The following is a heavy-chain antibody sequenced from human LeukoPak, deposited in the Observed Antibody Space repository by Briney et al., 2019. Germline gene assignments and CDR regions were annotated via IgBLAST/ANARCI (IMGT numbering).Heavy chain of an antibody. D-gene: IGHD1-7*01. CDR1: GFTFSSYG. CDR2: IWYDGSNK. J-gene: IGHJ4*02. CDR3: ARREGWNYPFDY. Sequence: GGSLRLSCAASGFTFSSYGMHWVRQAPGKGLEWVAVIWYDGSNKYYADSVKGRFTISRDNSKNTLYLQMNSLRAEDTAVYYCARREGWNYPFDYWGQGTLVTVSS. V-gene: IGHV3-33*01.